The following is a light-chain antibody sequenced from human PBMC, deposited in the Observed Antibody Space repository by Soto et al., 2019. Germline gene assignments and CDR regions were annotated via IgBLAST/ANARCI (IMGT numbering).Light chain of an antibody. CDR3: QQSYSTPQIT. CDR2: AAS. Sequence: DIQMTQSPSSLSASVGARVTITCRASQSISSYLNWYQQKPGKAPNLLIYAASSLQSGVPSRFSGSGSGTDFTLTISSLQPEDFATYYCQQSYSTPQITFGQGTRLEIK. V-gene: IGKV1-39*01. CDR1: QSISSY. J-gene: IGKJ5*01.